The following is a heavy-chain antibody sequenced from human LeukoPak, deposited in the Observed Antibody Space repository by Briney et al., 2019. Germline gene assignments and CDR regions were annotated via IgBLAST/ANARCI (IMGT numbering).Heavy chain of an antibody. D-gene: IGHD2-15*01. CDR2: ISSSSSYI. J-gene: IGHJ4*01. CDR3: ARVSPARILGYCSGGSCYSFDY. Sequence: PGGSLRLSCAASGFTFSSYSTNWVRQAPGKGLEWLSSISSSSSYIYYADSVKGRFTISRDNAKNSLYLQMNSLRGEDTAVYYCARVSPARILGYCSGGSCYSFDYWGHGTLVTVSS. CDR1: GFTFSSYS. V-gene: IGHV3-21*01.